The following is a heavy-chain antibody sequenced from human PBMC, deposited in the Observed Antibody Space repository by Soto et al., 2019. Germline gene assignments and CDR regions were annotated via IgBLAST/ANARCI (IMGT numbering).Heavy chain of an antibody. J-gene: IGHJ5*02. CDR2: ISGSVGSP. CDR3: AKDLRVLRFLEWSYNWFDP. V-gene: IGHV3-23*01. D-gene: IGHD3-3*01. CDR1: GFTFSSYA. Sequence: EVQLLESGGGLVQPGGSLRLSCAASGFTFSSYAMSWVRQAPGKGLEWVSAISGSVGSPYYADSVKGRFTISRDNSKNTLYLQMNSLRAEDTAVYYCAKDLRVLRFLEWSYNWFDPWGQGTLVTVSS.